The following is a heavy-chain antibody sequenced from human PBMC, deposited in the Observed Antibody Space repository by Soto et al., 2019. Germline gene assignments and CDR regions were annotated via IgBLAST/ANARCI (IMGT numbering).Heavy chain of an antibody. Sequence: EVQLLESGGGLVQTGGSLRLSCAASGFTFSSYAMSWVRQAPGKGLEWVSAISDSGGSTYYADSVKGRFTISRDSSKNTLYLQMNSLRAEDTAVYYCAKDSTPPPYCNGGSCPYFDPWGQGTLVTVSS. J-gene: IGHJ4*02. CDR3: AKDSTPPPYCNGGSCPYFDP. V-gene: IGHV3-23*01. D-gene: IGHD2-15*01. CDR2: ISDSGGST. CDR1: GFTFSSYA.